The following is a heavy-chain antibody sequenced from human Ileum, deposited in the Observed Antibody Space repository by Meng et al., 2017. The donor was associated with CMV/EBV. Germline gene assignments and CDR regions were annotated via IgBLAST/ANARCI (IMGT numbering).Heavy chain of an antibody. J-gene: IGHJ4*02. CDR3: ARENWVYDY. Sequence: PLVQSGAGLKKPGAAVKVSCKAAGNIFTGYYMHRVRQAPGQGLEWVGCINLNSGVIDFAQKFQGRITLTRDTSITTAYMELTRLIYDDTAVYYCARENWVYDYWGQGTLVTVSS. D-gene: IGHD7-27*01. CDR1: GNIFTGYY. V-gene: IGHV1-2*02. CDR2: INLNSGVI.